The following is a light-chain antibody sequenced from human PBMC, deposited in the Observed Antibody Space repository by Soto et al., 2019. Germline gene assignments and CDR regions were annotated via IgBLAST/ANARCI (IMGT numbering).Light chain of an antibody. CDR3: SSYTSSSLV. CDR1: SSDVGGYNY. CDR2: EVS. J-gene: IGLJ2*01. V-gene: IGLV2-14*01. Sequence: QSALTQPASVSGSPGQSITISCTGTSSDVGGYNYVSWYQQHPGKATKLMIYEVSNRPSGVSNRFSGSKSGNTASLTISGLQAEDEADYYCSSYTSSSLVFGGGTKLTVL.